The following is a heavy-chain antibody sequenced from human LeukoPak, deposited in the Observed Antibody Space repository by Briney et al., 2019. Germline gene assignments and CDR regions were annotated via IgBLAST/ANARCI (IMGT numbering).Heavy chain of an antibody. CDR3: ARKSIVTAGRNPYDV. J-gene: IGHJ4*02. CDR2: IDHSGRT. CDR1: GGSFSGYY. Sequence: PSETLSLTCAVYGGSFSGYYWSWIRQPPVKELEWIGEIDHSGRTNSNASLKSRVTISVDMSKNQFSLRLSSVTAADTAVYYCARKSIVTAGRNPYDVWDQGTLVTVSP. V-gene: IGHV4-34*01. D-gene: IGHD6-13*01.